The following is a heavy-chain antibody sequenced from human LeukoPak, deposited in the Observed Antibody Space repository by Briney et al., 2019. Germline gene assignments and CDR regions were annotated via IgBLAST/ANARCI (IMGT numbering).Heavy chain of an antibody. CDR3: GRAVGSFDWLPLFDY. V-gene: IGHV4-34*01. Sequence: SETLSLTCAVYGGSFSGYYWSWIRQPPGKGLEWIGEINHSGSTNYNPSLKSRVTISVDTSKNQYSLKLSSVTAADTAVYYCGRAVGSFDWLPLFDYWGQGTLVTVSS. D-gene: IGHD3-9*01. J-gene: IGHJ4*02. CDR2: INHSGST. CDR1: GGSFSGYY.